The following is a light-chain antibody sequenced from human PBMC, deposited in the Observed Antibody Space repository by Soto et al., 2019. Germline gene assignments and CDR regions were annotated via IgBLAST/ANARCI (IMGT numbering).Light chain of an antibody. CDR3: QQSLSIPYT. V-gene: IGKV1-39*01. CDR1: QTISTY. CDR2: AAS. Sequence: DIQMTQSPSSLSASVGDRVTITCRASQTISTYLNWYQQKPGKAPKLLIYAASSLQSGVPSRFSGCGSRTDFTLTISSLQPEDFATYYCQQSLSIPYTFGQGTKLEIK. J-gene: IGKJ2*01.